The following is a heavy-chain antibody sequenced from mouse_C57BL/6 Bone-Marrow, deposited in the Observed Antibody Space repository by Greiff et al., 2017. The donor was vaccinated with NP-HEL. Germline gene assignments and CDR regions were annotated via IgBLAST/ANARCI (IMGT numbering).Heavy chain of an antibody. CDR1: GYAFSSSW. D-gene: IGHD4-1*01. CDR3: ARTGTWGYFDV. CDR2: IYPGDGDT. Sequence: QVQLKESGPELVKPGASVKISCKASGYAFSSSWMNWVKQRPGKGLEWIGRIYPGDGDTTYNGKFKGKATLTADKSSSTAYKQLSSLTSEDSAVYFCARTGTWGYFDVWGTGTTVTVSS. V-gene: IGHV1-82*01. J-gene: IGHJ1*03.